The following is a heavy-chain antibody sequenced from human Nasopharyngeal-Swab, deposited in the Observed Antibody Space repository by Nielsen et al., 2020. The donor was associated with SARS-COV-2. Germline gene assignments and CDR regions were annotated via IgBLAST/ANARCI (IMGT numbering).Heavy chain of an antibody. CDR3: ARDGATIYGMDV. J-gene: IGHJ6*02. D-gene: IGHD5-12*01. CDR2: ISSSSSYI. V-gene: IGHV3-21*01. Sequence: GGSLRLSCAASGFTFSSYSMNWVRQAPGKGLEWVSSISSSSSYIYYADSVKGRFTISRDNAKNSLYLQMNSLRAEDTPVYYCARDGATIYGMDVWGQGTTVTVSS. CDR1: GFTFSSYS.